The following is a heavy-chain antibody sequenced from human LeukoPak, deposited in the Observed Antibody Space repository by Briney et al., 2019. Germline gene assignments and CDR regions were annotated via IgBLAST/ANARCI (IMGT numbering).Heavy chain of an antibody. V-gene: IGHV4-61*01. CDR3: ARDQVAAAGTGGLGY. CDR1: GGSVRSEYYY. J-gene: IGHJ4*02. Sequence: SETLSLTCNVSGGSVRSEYYYWNWIRQPPGKGLEWIGYIYDSGSTNYNPSLKSRVTISVDKSKKQFSLKLTSVTAADTAVYFCARDQVAAAGTGGLGYWGQGTLDIVSS. CDR2: IYDSGST. D-gene: IGHD6-13*01.